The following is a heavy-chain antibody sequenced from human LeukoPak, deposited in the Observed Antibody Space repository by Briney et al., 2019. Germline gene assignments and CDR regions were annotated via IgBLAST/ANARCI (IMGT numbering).Heavy chain of an antibody. CDR2: ISWNSGSI. CDR3: AKEGWSSSWYGRFDP. J-gene: IGHJ5*02. D-gene: IGHD6-13*01. CDR1: GFTSDDYA. Sequence: QPGGSLRLSCAASGFTSDDYAMHWVRQAPGKGLEWVSGISWNSGSIGYADSVKGRFTASRDNAKNSLYLQMNSLRAEDTALYYCAKEGWSSSWYGRFDPWGQGTLVTVSS. V-gene: IGHV3-9*02.